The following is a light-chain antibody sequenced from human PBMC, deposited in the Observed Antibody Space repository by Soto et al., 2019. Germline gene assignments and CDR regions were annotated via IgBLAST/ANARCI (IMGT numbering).Light chain of an antibody. V-gene: IGLV1-44*01. Sequence: QSVLTQPPSASGTPGQRVTISCSGGSSNIGGNTVNWYRQVPGTAPKLLIYSNNQRPSGVPDRLSGSKSGTSASLAISGLPSEDEADDYCAAWDDSLDGLYVFGTGTKLTVL. J-gene: IGLJ1*01. CDR1: SSNIGGNT. CDR3: AAWDDSLDGLYV. CDR2: SNN.